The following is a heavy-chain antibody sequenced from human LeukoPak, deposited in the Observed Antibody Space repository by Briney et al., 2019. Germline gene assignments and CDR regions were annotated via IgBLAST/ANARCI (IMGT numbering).Heavy chain of an antibody. CDR2: ISYDGSNK. CDR1: GFTFSSYG. V-gene: IGHV3-30*03. Sequence: GGSLRLSCAASGFTFSSYGMHWVRQAPGKGLEWVAVISYDGSNKYYTDSVKGRFTISRDNSKNTLYLQMNSLRAEDTAVYYCARTPGIADYGMDVWGQGTTVTVSS. J-gene: IGHJ6*02. CDR3: ARTPGIADYGMDV. D-gene: IGHD6-13*01.